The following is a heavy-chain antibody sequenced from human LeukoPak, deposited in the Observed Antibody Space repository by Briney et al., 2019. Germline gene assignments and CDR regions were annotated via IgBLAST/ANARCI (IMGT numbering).Heavy chain of an antibody. CDR3: ARAVDREHFDY. CDR2: ISSDGGST. V-gene: IGHV3-64*01. D-gene: IGHD1-26*01. Sequence: GGSLRLSCAASGFTFSSYAMHWVRQAPGKGLEYVSAISSDGGSTYYANSVKGRFTISRDNSKNTVYLQMGSLRAEDMAVYYCARAVDREHFDYWGQGTLVTVSS. J-gene: IGHJ4*02. CDR1: GFTFSSYA.